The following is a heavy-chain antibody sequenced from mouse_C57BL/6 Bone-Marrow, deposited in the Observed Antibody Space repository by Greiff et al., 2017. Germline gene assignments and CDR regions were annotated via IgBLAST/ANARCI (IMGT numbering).Heavy chain of an antibody. D-gene: IGHD2-10*01. Sequence: EVQLQQSGPELVKPGASVKIPCKASGYTFTDYNMDWVKQSHGKSLEWIGDINPNNGGTIYNQKFKGKATLTVDTSSSTAYMQLRSLTSEDTAVYYCARSYYYYAMDYWGQGTSVTVSS. CDR2: INPNNGGT. V-gene: IGHV1-18*01. CDR1: GYTFTDYN. CDR3: ARSYYYYAMDY. J-gene: IGHJ4*01.